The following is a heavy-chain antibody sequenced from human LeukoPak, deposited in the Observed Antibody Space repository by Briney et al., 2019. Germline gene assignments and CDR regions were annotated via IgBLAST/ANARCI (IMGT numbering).Heavy chain of an antibody. Sequence: SETLPLTCAVYGGSFSGYYWSWIRQPPGKGLEGIGEINHNGSTNYNLSLMSQVTISVDTSKNQFSLKLSSVTAADTAVYYGARDALRGYCSSTSCRYWYFDLWGRGTLVTVYS. D-gene: IGHD2-2*01. CDR1: GGSFSGYY. J-gene: IGHJ2*01. CDR2: INHNGST. CDR3: ARDALRGYCSSTSCRYWYFDL. V-gene: IGHV4-34*01.